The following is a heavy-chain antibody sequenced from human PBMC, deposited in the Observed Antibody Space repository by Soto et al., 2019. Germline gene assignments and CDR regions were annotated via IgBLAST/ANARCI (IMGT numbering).Heavy chain of an antibody. Sequence: TLSLTCAVYRGFFTYSDNYLTWIRQPPGKGLEWIGEINRSGSTNYSPSLRSRVTISVDTSKTQFSLQLTSVTAADTAVYYCARTTIAAAGYTYYYGMNLWGQGTTVTVSS. J-gene: IGHJ6*02. CDR1: RGFFTYSDNY. D-gene: IGHD6-13*01. CDR2: INRSGST. V-gene: IGHV4-34*01. CDR3: ARTTIAAAGYTYYYGMNL.